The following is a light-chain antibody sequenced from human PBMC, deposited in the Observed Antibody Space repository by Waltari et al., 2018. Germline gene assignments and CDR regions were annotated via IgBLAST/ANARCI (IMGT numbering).Light chain of an antibody. V-gene: IGLV2-14*01. CDR2: AVR. J-gene: IGLJ3*02. CDR1: RSDVGGYDY. CDR3: SSVTRSSTWV. Sequence: QSALTQPASVSGSPGQSINISCTGTRSDVGGYDYVSWYQQYPGKAPKLMIYAVRNRPSGVSNRFSGSKSGNTASLTISGLQAEDEADYYCSSVTRSSTWVFGGGTKLTVL.